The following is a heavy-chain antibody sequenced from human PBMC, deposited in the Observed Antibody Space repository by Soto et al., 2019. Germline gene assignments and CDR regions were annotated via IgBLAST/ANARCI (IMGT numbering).Heavy chain of an antibody. CDR2: ISHSGNT. J-gene: IGHJ4*02. V-gene: IGHV4-4*02. Sequence: SETLSLTCVVSGDSINISHWCNCVRQPPEKGLEWIGQISHSGNTSYNPSLTSRVTISVDKSKSHFSLKLTSVTAADTAVYYCAARHFWSRPWTDRRLDYWGQGTLVTVSS. CDR1: GDSINISHW. D-gene: IGHD3-3*02. CDR3: AARHFWSRPWTDRRLDY.